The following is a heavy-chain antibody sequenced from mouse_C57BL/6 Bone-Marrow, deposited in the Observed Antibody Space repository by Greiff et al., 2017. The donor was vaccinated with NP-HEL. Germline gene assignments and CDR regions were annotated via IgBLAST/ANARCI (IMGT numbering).Heavy chain of an antibody. J-gene: IGHJ2*01. CDR1: GFTFSSYA. Sequence: EVKLKESGGGLVKPGGSLKLSCAASGFTFSSYAMSWVRQTPEKRLEWVATISDGGSYTYYPDNVKGRFTISRDNAKNNLYLQMSHLKSEDTAMYYCARTYYGNYEGNYFDYWGQGTTLTVSS. V-gene: IGHV5-4*03. CDR3: ARTYYGNYEGNYFDY. D-gene: IGHD2-10*01. CDR2: ISDGGSYT.